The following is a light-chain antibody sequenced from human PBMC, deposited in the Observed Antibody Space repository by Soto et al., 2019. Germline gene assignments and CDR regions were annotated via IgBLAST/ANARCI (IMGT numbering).Light chain of an antibody. V-gene: IGLV1-44*01. CDR3: ATWDDSLSGRYV. CDR1: SSNIGSYT. Sequence: QSVLTQPPSASGAPGQRVTISCSGTSSNIGSYTVNWYQHLPGTAPKLLIFSHNQRPSGVPSRFSASKSGTSASLDISGLQSEDEGDYYCATWDDSLSGRYVFGTGTKLTVL. J-gene: IGLJ1*01. CDR2: SHN.